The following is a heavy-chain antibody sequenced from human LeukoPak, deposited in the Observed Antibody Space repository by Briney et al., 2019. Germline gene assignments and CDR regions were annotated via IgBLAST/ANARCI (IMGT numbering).Heavy chain of an antibody. Sequence: PGGSLRLSCAASGFTFSSYAMSWVRQAPGKGPEWVSAISGSGGSTNYADSVKGRFTISRDNAKNSLYLQMNSLRAEDTAVYYCARGGEITGTTNFDYWGQGTLVTVSS. J-gene: IGHJ4*02. CDR1: GFTFSSYA. V-gene: IGHV3-23*01. D-gene: IGHD1-20*01. CDR2: ISGSGGST. CDR3: ARGGEITGTTNFDY.